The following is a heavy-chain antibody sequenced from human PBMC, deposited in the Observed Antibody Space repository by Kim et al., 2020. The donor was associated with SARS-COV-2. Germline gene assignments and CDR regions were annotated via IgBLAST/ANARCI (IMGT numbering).Heavy chain of an antibody. CDR1: GFTFSSYW. V-gene: IGHV3-7*05. CDR2: IKQDGSEK. J-gene: IGHJ6*02. Sequence: GGSLRLSCAASGFTFSSYWMSWVRQAPGKGLEWVANIKQDGSEKYYVDSVKGRFTISRDNAKNSLYLQMNSLRAEDTAVYYCARDRWNDKPFLGYYYGMDVWGQGTTVTVSS. D-gene: IGHD1-1*01. CDR3: ARDRWNDKPFLGYYYGMDV.